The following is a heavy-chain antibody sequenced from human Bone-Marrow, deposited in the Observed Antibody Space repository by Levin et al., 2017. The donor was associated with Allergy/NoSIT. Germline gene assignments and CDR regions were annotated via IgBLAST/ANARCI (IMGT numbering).Heavy chain of an antibody. J-gene: IGHJ4*02. D-gene: IGHD1-26*01. CDR3: AKDLGLVGAGSLDY. Sequence: RSGGSLRLSCAASGFTFSSYAMYWVRQAPGKGLEWVSTINGGGGGTYYADSVKGRFTISRDNSKNTLFLQMNSLRAEDAAVYYCAKDLGLVGAGSLDYWGQGALVTVS. V-gene: IGHV3-23*01. CDR2: INGGGGGT. CDR1: GFTFSSYA.